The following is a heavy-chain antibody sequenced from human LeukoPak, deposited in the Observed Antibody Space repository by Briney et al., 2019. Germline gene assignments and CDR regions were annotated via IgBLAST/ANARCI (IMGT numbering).Heavy chain of an antibody. CDR3: AKGAYDYIEMGYYED. V-gene: IGHV3-23*01. D-gene: IGHD5-12*01. CDR1: GFRFSNFA. CDR2: IIGSSGDT. J-gene: IGHJ4*02. Sequence: PGGSLRLSCAASGFRFSNFAMSWVRQAPGKGLEWVSLIIGSSGDTLYADSVKGRFTISRDISKNRLYLQMNSLRAEDTALYYCAKGAYDYIEMGYYEDWAQGTLATVSS.